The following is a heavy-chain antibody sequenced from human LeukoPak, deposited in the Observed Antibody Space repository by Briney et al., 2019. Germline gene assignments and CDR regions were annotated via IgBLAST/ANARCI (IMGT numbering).Heavy chain of an antibody. J-gene: IGHJ4*02. Sequence: GGSLRLSCAASGFTFSSYSMNWVRQAPGKGLEWVSSISGSSSYIYYADSVKGRFTISRDNSKNTLYLLMNSLRAEDTAVYYCAKARITILLDYWGQGTLVTVSS. V-gene: IGHV3-21*04. CDR3: AKARITILLDY. D-gene: IGHD3-9*01. CDR1: GFTFSSYS. CDR2: ISGSSSYI.